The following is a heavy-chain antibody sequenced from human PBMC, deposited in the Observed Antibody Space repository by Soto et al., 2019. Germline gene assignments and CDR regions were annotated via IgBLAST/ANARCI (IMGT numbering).Heavy chain of an antibody. J-gene: IGHJ5*02. CDR3: ARVNPTRGDWFDP. D-gene: IGHD3-10*01. V-gene: IGHV4-59*01. CDR1: GGSISSYY. Sequence: SDTLSLTCTVSGGSISSYYWSWIRQPPGKGLEWIGYIYYSGSTNYNPSLKSRVTISVDTSKNQFSLKLSSVTAADTAVYYCARVNPTRGDWFDPWGQGTLVPVSS. CDR2: IYYSGST.